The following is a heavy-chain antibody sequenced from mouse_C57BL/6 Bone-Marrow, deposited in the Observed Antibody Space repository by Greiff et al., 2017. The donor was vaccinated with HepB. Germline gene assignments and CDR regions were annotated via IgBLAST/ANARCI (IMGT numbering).Heavy chain of an antibody. CDR2: IDPSDSET. Sequence: QVQLLQPGAELVRPGSSVKLSCKASGYTFTSYWMHWVKQRPIQGLEWIGNIDPSDSETHYNQKFKDKATLTVDKSSSTAYMQLSSLTSEDSAVYYCARGPFWYLARQDWGQGTLVTVS. V-gene: IGHV1-52*01. D-gene: IGHD1-1*02. CDR1: GYTFTSYW. J-gene: IGHJ3*01. CDR3: ARGPFWYLARQD.